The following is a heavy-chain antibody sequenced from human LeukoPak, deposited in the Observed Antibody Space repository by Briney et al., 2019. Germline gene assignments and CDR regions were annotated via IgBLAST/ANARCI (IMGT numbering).Heavy chain of an antibody. Sequence: GGSLRLSCAASGFTFNSYYMSWIRQAPGKGLEWLSYINIGGTNTHYADSVKGRFTISRDNAKKSLYLEMNNLRAEDTAVYYCATDGAGFDTWGQGVLVTVSS. J-gene: IGHJ5*02. V-gene: IGHV3-11*01. CDR2: INIGGTNT. CDR1: GFTFNSYY. CDR3: ATDGAGFDT.